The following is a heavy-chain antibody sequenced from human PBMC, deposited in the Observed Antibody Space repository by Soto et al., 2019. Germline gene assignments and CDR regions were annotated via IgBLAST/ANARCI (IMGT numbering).Heavy chain of an antibody. CDR1: GYTFTIYG. Sequence: QVQLVQSGAEVKKPGASVKVSCKDSGYTFTIYGIICVRQAPGQGLEWMGWISAYNGNTNYAQKLQGRVTMTTDTSTSKSYMELRSLRSDYTAVYYCASAHPYGYDSSGGYFDFWGQGTLVTVSS. CDR3: ASAHPYGYDSSGGYFDF. D-gene: IGHD3-22*01. V-gene: IGHV1-18*01. CDR2: ISAYNGNT. J-gene: IGHJ4*02.